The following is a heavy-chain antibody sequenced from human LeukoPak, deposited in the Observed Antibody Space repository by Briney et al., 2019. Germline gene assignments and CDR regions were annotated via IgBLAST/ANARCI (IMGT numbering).Heavy chain of an antibody. J-gene: IGHJ5*02. CDR2: IYYSGST. CDR1: GGSISSSSYY. CDR3: AGDGFRGNYGSGTNPNWFDP. D-gene: IGHD3-10*01. Sequence: PSETLSLTCTVSGGSISSSSYYWGWIRQPPGKGLEWIGSIYYSGSTYYNPSLKSRVTISVDTSKNQFSLKLSSVTAADTAVYYCAGDGFRGNYGSGTNPNWFDPWGQGTLVTVSS. V-gene: IGHV4-39*07.